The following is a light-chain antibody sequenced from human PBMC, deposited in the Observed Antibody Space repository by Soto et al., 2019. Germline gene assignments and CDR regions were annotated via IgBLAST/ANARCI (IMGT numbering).Light chain of an antibody. V-gene: IGKV1-27*01. Sequence: DIQMTQSPSSLSASVGDRVTITCRASQGISNYLAWYQQKPGKVPKLLIYAASTLQSGVPSRFSGSGSGTDLTLTISSLKPEDVATCCCQKYNSAPWTFGQGTKVEIK. CDR2: AAS. CDR1: QGISNY. CDR3: QKYNSAPWT. J-gene: IGKJ1*01.